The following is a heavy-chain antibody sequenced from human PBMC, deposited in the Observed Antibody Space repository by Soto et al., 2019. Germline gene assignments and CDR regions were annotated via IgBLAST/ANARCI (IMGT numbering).Heavy chain of an antibody. CDR3: AREPGSSRPSNGMEG. J-gene: IGHJ6*02. V-gene: IGHV1-18*04. Sequence: ASVKVSFKASGYTFTSYGISWVRQAPGQGHEWMGWISAYNGNTNCSQTRQGIVTMTAGASRSTSYMELRSLSSDDTAAYFCAREPGSSRPSNGMEGRRQETTCTVSS. CDR1: GYTFTSYG. CDR2: ISAYNGNT. D-gene: IGHD6-13*01.